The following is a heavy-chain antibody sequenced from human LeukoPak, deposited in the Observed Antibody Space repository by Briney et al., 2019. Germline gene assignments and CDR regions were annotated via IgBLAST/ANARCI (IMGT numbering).Heavy chain of an antibody. CDR3: ARGPHSSSSGLIWLYYFDY. Sequence: GASVKVSCKTSGYTFTGYYMHWVRQAPGQGLEWMGWINPNSGGTNYAQKFQGRVTMTRDTSISTAYMELSRLRSDDTAVYYCARGPHSSSSGLIWLYYFDYWGQGTLVTVSS. J-gene: IGHJ4*02. CDR1: GYTFTGYY. CDR2: INPNSGGT. V-gene: IGHV1-2*02. D-gene: IGHD6-19*01.